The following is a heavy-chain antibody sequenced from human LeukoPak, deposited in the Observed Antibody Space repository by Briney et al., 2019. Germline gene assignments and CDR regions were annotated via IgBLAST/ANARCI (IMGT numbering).Heavy chain of an antibody. CDR1: GFTFSSYW. CDR2: IKQDGSEK. Sequence: GGSLRLSCAASGFTFSSYWMSWVRQAPGKGLEWVANIKQDGSEKYYVDSVKGRFTISRDNAKNSLYLQMNSLRAEDTAVYYCTTGGALYWYFALWGRGTLVTVSS. D-gene: IGHD1-14*01. J-gene: IGHJ2*01. V-gene: IGHV3-7*01. CDR3: TTGGALYWYFAL.